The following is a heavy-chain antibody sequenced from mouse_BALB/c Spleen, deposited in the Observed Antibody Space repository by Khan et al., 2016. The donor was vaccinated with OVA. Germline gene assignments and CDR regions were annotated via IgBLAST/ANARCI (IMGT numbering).Heavy chain of an antibody. CDR2: INPSTGYT. Sequence: QVQLKESGAELAKPGASVKMSCKASGYTFINYWILWVKQRPGQGLEWIGYINPSTGYTEYNQNFKDKATLTADKSSSTAYMQLSSLTSEDSAVYYCARRGRRGDFDYWGQGTTLTVSS. V-gene: IGHV1-7*01. CDR3: ARRGRRGDFDY. CDR1: GYTFINYW. J-gene: IGHJ2*01.